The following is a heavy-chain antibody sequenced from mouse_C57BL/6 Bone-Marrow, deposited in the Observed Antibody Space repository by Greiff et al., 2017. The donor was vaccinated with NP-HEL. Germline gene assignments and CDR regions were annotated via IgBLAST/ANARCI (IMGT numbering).Heavy chain of an antibody. J-gene: IGHJ3*01. Sequence: DVKLQESGGGLVQPGGSMKLSCVASGFTFSNYWMNWVRQSPEKGLEWVAQIRLKSDNYATHYAESVKGRFTISRDDSKSSVYLQMNNLRAEDTGIYYCTEGYYGSRAWFAYWGQGTLVTVSA. D-gene: IGHD1-1*01. CDR2: IRLKSDNYAT. CDR1: GFTFSNYW. CDR3: TEGYYGSRAWFAY. V-gene: IGHV6-3*01.